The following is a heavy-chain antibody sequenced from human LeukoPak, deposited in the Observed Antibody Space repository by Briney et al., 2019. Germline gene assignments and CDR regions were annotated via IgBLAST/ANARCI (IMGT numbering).Heavy chain of an antibody. Sequence: SETLSLTCTVSGGSISSSSYYWGWIRQPPGKGPEWIGSIYYSGSTYYNPSLKSRVTISVDTSKNQFSLKLSSVTAADTAVYYCASRNYYGSGSYHHALDIWGQGTMVTVSS. CDR3: ASRNYYGSGSYHHALDI. D-gene: IGHD3-10*01. CDR2: IYYSGST. CDR1: GGSISSSSYY. V-gene: IGHV4-39*01. J-gene: IGHJ3*02.